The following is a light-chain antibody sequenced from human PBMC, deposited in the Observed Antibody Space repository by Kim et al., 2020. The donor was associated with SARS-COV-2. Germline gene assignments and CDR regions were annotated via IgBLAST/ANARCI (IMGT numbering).Light chain of an antibody. CDR3: QSYNRDNVL. CDR1: SGSIDDNY. CDR2: EDD. Sequence: GKTVTVSSTRSSGSIDDNYVKWYQQRPGGVPTAVIYEDDQRPSGVSDRFSGSIDNSSNSASLTISGLRTEDEADYYCQSYNRDNVLFGGGTQLTVL. V-gene: IGLV6-57*03. J-gene: IGLJ2*01.